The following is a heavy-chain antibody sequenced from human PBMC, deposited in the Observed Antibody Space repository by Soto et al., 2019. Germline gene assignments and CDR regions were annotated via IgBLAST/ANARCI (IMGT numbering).Heavy chain of an antibody. CDR3: VKPVYSSGWFLENNWFDP. CDR2: ISYDGSNK. CDR1: GFTFSSYG. Sequence: PGGSLRLSCAASGFTFSSYGMHWVRQAPGKGLEWVAVISYDGSNKYYADSVKGRFTIPRDNSKNTLYLQMNSLRAEDTAVYYCVKPVYSSGWFLENNWFDPWGQGTLVTVSS. D-gene: IGHD6-19*01. V-gene: IGHV3-30*18. J-gene: IGHJ5*02.